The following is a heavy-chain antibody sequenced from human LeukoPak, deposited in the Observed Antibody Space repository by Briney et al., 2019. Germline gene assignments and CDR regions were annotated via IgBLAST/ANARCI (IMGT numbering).Heavy chain of an antibody. CDR1: GGSFSGYY. CDR2: INHSGST. D-gene: IGHD1-1*01. CDR3: AREGQLERPDAFDI. V-gene: IGHV4-34*01. Sequence: SETLSLTCAVYGGSFSGYYWSWIRQPPGKGLEWIGEINHSGSTNYNPSLKSRVTISVDTSKNQFSLKLSSVTAADTAVYYCAREGQLERPDAFDIWGQGTMVTVSS. J-gene: IGHJ3*02.